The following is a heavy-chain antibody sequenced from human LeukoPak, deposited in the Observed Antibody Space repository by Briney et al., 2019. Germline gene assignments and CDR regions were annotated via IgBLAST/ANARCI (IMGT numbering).Heavy chain of an antibody. CDR2: IFYSGST. V-gene: IGHV4-39*07. Sequence: SETLSLTCTASSGSISTSNYSWCWVRQPPGKALEWIGNIFYSGSTYYSPSLKSRVTISLDTSRNQFSLKLSSVTAADTAVYYCASDILAGPDYWGQGTLVTVSS. J-gene: IGHJ4*02. D-gene: IGHD3-9*01. CDR3: ASDILAGPDY. CDR1: SGSISTSNYS.